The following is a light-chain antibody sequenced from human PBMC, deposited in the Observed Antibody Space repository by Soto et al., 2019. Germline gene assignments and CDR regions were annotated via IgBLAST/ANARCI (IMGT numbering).Light chain of an antibody. J-gene: IGLJ1*01. CDR3: RAHGGTITYV. CDR2: DVN. Sequence: QSALTQPPSASGSPGQSVAISCTGTASDIGGYTFVSWYQQHPGKAPKLLIYDVNKRPSGVPDRFSGSKSGNTASLTVSGLQAEDEADYYCRAHGGTITYVFGTGTKLTVL. V-gene: IGLV2-8*01. CDR1: ASDIGGYTF.